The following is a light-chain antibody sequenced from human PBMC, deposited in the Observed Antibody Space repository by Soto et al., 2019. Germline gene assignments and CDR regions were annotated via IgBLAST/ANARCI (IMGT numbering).Light chain of an antibody. CDR2: EVS. J-gene: IGLJ1*01. Sequence: QSALTQPPSAPGSPGQSVTVSCTGTSSDIGVYNYVSWYQHHPGKAPKLMIYEVSKRPSGVPDRFSGSKSGNTASLTVSGLQAEDEADYYCSSYGGSNNFVFGTGTKLTVL. CDR1: SSDIGVYNY. CDR3: SSYGGSNNFV. V-gene: IGLV2-8*01.